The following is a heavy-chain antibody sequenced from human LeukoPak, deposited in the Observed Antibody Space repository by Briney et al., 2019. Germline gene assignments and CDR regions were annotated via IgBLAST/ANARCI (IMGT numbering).Heavy chain of an antibody. V-gene: IGHV3-74*01. CDR1: GFTFSSYW. D-gene: IGHD6-19*01. J-gene: IGHJ4*02. CDR3: ARDRDSSGWSGGFDY. Sequence: GGSLRLSCAAPGFTFSSYWMHWVRQAPGKGLAWVSRINTDGSGTSYADSVKGRFTIFRDNAKNTPYLQMNSLRAEDTAVYYCARDRDSSGWSGGFDYWGQGTLVTVSS. CDR2: INTDGSGT.